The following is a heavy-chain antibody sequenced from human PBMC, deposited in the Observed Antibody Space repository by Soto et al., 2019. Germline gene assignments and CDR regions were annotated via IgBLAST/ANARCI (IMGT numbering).Heavy chain of an antibody. CDR2: INSDGSST. J-gene: IGHJ4*02. CDR1: GFTFSSYW. V-gene: IGHV3-74*01. D-gene: IGHD2-15*01. CDR3: VRTSLVVAAATREDY. Sequence: EVQLVESGGGLVQPGGSLRISCAASGFTFSSYWMHWVRQAPGKGLVWVSRINSDGSSTSYADSVKGRFTISRDNAKNTLYLQMNSLRAEDTAVYYCVRTSLVVAAATREDYWGKGTLVTVSS.